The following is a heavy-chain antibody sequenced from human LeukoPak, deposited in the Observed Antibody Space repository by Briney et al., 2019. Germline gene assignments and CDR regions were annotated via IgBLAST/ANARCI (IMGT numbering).Heavy chain of an antibody. D-gene: IGHD6-19*01. CDR2: IFSSGST. CDR1: GGSISGYY. Sequence: PSETLSLTCTVSGGSISGYYWSWIRQPPGKGLKWIGYIFSSGSTNYNPSLKSRLTISIDTSASQFSLKLSFLTAADTAVYYCARGSGWYHYWGQGTLVTVSS. J-gene: IGHJ4*02. CDR3: ARGSGWYHY. V-gene: IGHV4-59*01.